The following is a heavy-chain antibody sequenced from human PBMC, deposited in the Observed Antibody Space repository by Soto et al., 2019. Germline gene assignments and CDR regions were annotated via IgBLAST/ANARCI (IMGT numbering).Heavy chain of an antibody. D-gene: IGHD4-4*01. CDR1: GGTSSSYA. V-gene: IGHV1-69*01. J-gene: IGHJ4*02. Sequence: QVQVVQSGAEVKNPGSSVRVSCKASGGTSSSYAITWMRQAPGQGLEWMGGIIPILDTTDYAQKFQGRVTFTADESTSTVYMELSSLTSEDTAVYYCASGGTTVNRRFDFWGQGTLVTVSS. CDR2: IIPILDTT. CDR3: ASGGTTVNRRFDF.